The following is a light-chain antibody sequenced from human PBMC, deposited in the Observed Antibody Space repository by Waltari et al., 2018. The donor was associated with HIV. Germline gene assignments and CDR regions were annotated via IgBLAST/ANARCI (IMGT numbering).Light chain of an antibody. CDR3: QQRTNWPPGLS. CDR2: DAS. V-gene: IGKV3-11*01. CDR1: QSVSSF. Sequence: EFVLAQSPATLSLSPGERATLSCRASQSVSSFLAWYQQKAGQAPRLLISDASNRAPGIPARFSGSGSGTDFTLTISRLEPEDVAVYYCQQRTNWPPGLSFGGGTKVEIK. J-gene: IGKJ4*01.